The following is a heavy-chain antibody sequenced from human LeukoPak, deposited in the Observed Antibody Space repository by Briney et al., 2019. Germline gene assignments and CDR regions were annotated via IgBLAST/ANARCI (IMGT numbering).Heavy chain of an antibody. CDR1: GYTFTGNY. CDR2: INPNSGGT. V-gene: IGHV1-2*02. D-gene: IGHD3-3*01. J-gene: IGHJ4*02. CDR3: ARAANSFLEWSNVDY. Sequence: ASAKVSCKASGYTFTGNYMHWVRQAPGQGLEWMGWINPNSGGTNYAQKFQGRVTMTRDTSISTAYMELSRLRSDDTAVYYCARAANSFLEWSNVDYWGQGTLVTVSS.